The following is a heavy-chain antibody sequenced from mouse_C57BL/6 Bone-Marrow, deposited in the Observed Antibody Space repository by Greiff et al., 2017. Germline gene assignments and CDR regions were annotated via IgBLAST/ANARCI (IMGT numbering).Heavy chain of an antibody. CDR2: IDPANGNT. CDR1: GFNIKNTY. Sequence: EVQGVESVAELVRPGASVKLSCTASGFNIKNTYMHWVKQRPEQGLEWIGRIDPANGNTKYAPKFQGKATITADTSSNTAYLQLSSLTSEDTAIYYCASPYYSNYVGSFFDYWGQGTTLTVSS. CDR3: ASPYYSNYVGSFFDY. V-gene: IGHV14-3*01. D-gene: IGHD2-5*01. J-gene: IGHJ2*01.